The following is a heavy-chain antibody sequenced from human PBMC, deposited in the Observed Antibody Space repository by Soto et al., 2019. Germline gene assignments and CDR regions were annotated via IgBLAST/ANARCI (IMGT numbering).Heavy chain of an antibody. J-gene: IGHJ5*02. Sequence: EVQLVESGGGLVQPGGSLRVSCAASGFTFSSYSMNWVRKAPGKGLEWVSYISSSSGSTYYADSVKGRFTISRDNAKNSLYLQMNSLRDEDTAVYYCARDMRTPWGQGTLVTVSS. CDR1: GFTFSSYS. CDR3: ARDMRTP. CDR2: ISSSSGST. V-gene: IGHV3-48*02. D-gene: IGHD2-2*01.